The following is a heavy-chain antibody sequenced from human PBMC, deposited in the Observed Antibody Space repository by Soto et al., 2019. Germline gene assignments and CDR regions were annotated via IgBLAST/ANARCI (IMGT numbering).Heavy chain of an antibody. CDR3: ATEWRLRPYGMDV. D-gene: IGHD5-12*01. V-gene: IGHV1-24*01. CDR1: GYTLTELS. J-gene: IGHJ6*02. CDR2: FDTEDGET. Sequence: KKSGASVKVSCKVSGYTLTELSMHWVRQTPGKGLEWMGGFDTEDGETIYAQKFQGRVTMTEDTSTDTAYMELSSLRSEDTAVYYCATEWRLRPYGMDVWGQGTTVTVSS.